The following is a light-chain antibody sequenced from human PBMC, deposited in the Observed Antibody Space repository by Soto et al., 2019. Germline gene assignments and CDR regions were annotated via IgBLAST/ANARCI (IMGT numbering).Light chain of an antibody. Sequence: IQLTQSPSSLSASVGVRATITCRASQDIAIYLAWYQQKPGESPNLLIYAASTLYGGVPSRFSGSGSGTDFALIITSLQAEDFATYYCQQLRMYPSTFGGGTKVEIK. CDR2: AAS. CDR1: QDIAIY. J-gene: IGKJ4*01. V-gene: IGKV1-9*01. CDR3: QQLRMYPST.